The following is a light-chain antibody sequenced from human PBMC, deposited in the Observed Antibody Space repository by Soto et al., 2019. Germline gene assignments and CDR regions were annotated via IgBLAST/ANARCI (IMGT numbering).Light chain of an antibody. V-gene: IGKV3-15*01. CDR3: QQYNNWPPQWT. J-gene: IGKJ1*01. CDR1: QGIGDT. CDR2: DTS. Sequence: EVVMTQSPATLSMSPGEGVTLSCRASQGIGDTLAWYQHKPGHTPRLLIYDTSTRATGIPARFSGSGSGTEFTLTISSLQSEDFAVYYCQQYNNWPPQWTFGQGTKVDIK.